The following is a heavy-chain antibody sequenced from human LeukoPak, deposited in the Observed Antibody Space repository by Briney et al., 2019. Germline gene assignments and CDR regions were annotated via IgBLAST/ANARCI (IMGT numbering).Heavy chain of an antibody. CDR3: ARDSSSSDYFDY. CDR2: ISYDGSNK. V-gene: IGHV3-30*04. Sequence: PGGSLRLSCAASGFTFSNYALHWVRQAPGKGLEWVAVISYDGSNKFYADSVRGRFTISRDNSKNTLFLQMNSLRPEDTAVYYCARDSSSSDYFDYWGQGTLVTVSS. J-gene: IGHJ4*02. D-gene: IGHD6-6*01. CDR1: GFTFSNYA.